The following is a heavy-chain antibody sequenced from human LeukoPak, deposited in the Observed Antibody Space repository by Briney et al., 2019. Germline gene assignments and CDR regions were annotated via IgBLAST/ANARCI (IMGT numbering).Heavy chain of an antibody. CDR2: ISSSGSTI. J-gene: IGHJ4*02. CDR1: GFTFSSYA. V-gene: IGHV3-48*03. CDR3: ARAFYDFLTGYPAYFDY. D-gene: IGHD3-9*01. Sequence: GGSLRLSCAASGFTFSSYAMNWVRQAPGKGLEWVSYISSSGSTIYYADSVKGRFTISRDNAKNSLYLQMNSLRAEDTAVYYCARAFYDFLTGYPAYFDYWGQGTLVTVSS.